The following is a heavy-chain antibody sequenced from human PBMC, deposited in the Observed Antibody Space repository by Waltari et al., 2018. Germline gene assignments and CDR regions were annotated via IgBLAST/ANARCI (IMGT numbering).Heavy chain of an antibody. CDR1: GFTFSSYS. CDR3: ARDRGVVRS. Sequence: EVQLVESGGGLVQPGGSLRLSCAASGFTFSSYSMNWVRQAPGKGLEGVSYISSSSSTIYYADSVKSRFTISRDNAKNSLYLQMNSLRAEDTAVYYCARDRGVVRSWGQGTLVTVSS. J-gene: IGHJ4*02. V-gene: IGHV3-48*04. CDR2: ISSSSSTI. D-gene: IGHD2-15*01.